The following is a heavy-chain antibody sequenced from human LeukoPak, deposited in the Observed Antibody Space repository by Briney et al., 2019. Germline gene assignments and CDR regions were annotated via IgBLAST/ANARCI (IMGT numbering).Heavy chain of an antibody. CDR2: FDLEDDEI. V-gene: IGHV1-24*01. J-gene: IGHJ4*02. CDR1: GYTLAEMS. Sequence: ASVKVSCKVSGYTLAEMSMHWVRQAPGKGLEWMGNFDLEDDEIIYAQKFQGRVSMTEDTSTETVYMELSSLRPDDTAVYYCATGPVTLEYWGQGTLVTVSS. CDR3: ATGPVTLEY. D-gene: IGHD4-17*01.